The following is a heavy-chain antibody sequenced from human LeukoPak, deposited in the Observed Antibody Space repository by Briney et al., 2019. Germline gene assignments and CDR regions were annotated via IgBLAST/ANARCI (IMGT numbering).Heavy chain of an antibody. D-gene: IGHD6-13*01. V-gene: IGHV1-8*01. Sequence: ASVKLSCTASGYTFTSYDINRVRQATGQGLEWRGWMNPNSGNTGYAQKFQGRVTLTRNTSISTAYMDLSSLRFEATALLCCSGDGIYSSWDFDYWGQGTLVTVSS. CDR3: SGDGIYSSWDFDY. CDR1: GYTFTSYD. J-gene: IGHJ4*02. CDR2: MNPNSGNT.